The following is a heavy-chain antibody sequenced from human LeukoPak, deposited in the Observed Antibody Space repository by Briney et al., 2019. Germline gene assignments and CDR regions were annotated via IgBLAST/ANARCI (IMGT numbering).Heavy chain of an antibody. J-gene: IGHJ4*02. CDR1: GFTFSTYA. V-gene: IGHV3-23*01. CDR2: IVATDGST. CDR3: AHGAMYQLDY. Sequence: PGGSLRLSCAASGFTFSTYAMTWVRQAPGKGLEWVSTIVATDGSTYYADSVKGRFTISRDNSKNTLFLQMNSLRAEDTAVYYCAHGAMYQLDYWGQGTLVTVSS. D-gene: IGHD2-2*01.